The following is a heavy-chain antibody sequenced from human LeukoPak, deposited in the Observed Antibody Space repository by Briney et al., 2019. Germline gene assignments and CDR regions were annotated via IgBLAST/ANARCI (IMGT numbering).Heavy chain of an antibody. CDR2: IKSKTDGGTT. CDR1: GFTFSNAW. D-gene: IGHD1-14*01. V-gene: IGHV3-15*01. Sequence: GGSLRLSCAASGFTFSNAWMSWVRQAPGKGLEWVGRIKSKTDGGTTDYAAPVKGRFTISRDDSKNTLYLQMNSLKTEDTAVYYCTTDQYVAEPLGPYYFDYWGQGTLVTVSS. J-gene: IGHJ4*02. CDR3: TTDQYVAEPLGPYYFDY.